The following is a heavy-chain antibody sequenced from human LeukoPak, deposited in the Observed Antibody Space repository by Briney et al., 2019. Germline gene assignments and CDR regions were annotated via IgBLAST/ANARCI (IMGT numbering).Heavy chain of an antibody. J-gene: IGHJ6*03. V-gene: IGHV4-4*07. D-gene: IGHD2-2*01. Sequence: PSETLSLTCTVSGGSISSYYWRWIRQPAGKGLEWIGRIYISGSTNYNPSLKSRVTMSVDTSKNQFSLKLSTVTAADTAVYYCARAIGYCSSTSCSYYYYYYMDVWGKGTTVTVSS. CDR2: IYISGST. CDR3: ARAIGYCSSTSCSYYYYYYMDV. CDR1: GGSISSYY.